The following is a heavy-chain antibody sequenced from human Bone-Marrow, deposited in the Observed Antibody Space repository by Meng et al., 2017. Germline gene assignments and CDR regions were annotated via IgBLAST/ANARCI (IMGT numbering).Heavy chain of an antibody. J-gene: IGHJ3*02. Sequence: GESLKISCAVSGVSFNDSDIHWVRQASGKGLEWVGRIGGEPESYAAAYAASVRGRFTISRDDSENTAYRQMNSLKTEDTAVYYCTIYTSCHIWGQGKMVTVSS. CDR2: IGGEPESYAA. CDR3: TIYTSCHI. CDR1: GVSFNDSD. V-gene: IGHV3-73*01. D-gene: IGHD2-2*01.